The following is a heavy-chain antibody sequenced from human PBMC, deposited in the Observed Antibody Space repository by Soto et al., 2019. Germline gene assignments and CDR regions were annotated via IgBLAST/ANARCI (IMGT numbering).Heavy chain of an antibody. J-gene: IGHJ3*02. Sequence: QVHLQESGPGLVKTSETLSLTCTVSGGSISGYYWRWIRQPPGKGLEWIGYIYYSGSTSYNPSLISRVTISVATSKNQFSLGLTSVTAADTAVYYCARLYSSGWYGAFDIWGQGTMVTVSS. V-gene: IGHV4-59*01. CDR2: IYYSGST. CDR3: ARLYSSGWYGAFDI. CDR1: GGSISGYY. D-gene: IGHD6-19*01.